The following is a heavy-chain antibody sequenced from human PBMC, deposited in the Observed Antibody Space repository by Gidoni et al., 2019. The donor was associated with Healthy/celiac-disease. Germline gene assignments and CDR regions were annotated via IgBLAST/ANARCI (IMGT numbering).Heavy chain of an antibody. J-gene: IGHJ6*02. CDR2: ISSSSSYI. Sequence: EVQLVESGGGLVKPGGSLRLSCAASGFTFSSYSMNWVRQAQGKGLEWVSSISSSSSYIYYADSVKGRFTISRDNAKNSLYLQMNSLRAEDTAVYYCARDRDCSSTSCYAGGYYGMDVWGQGTTVTVSS. V-gene: IGHV3-21*01. CDR1: GFTFSSYS. CDR3: ARDRDCSSTSCYAGGYYGMDV. D-gene: IGHD2-2*01.